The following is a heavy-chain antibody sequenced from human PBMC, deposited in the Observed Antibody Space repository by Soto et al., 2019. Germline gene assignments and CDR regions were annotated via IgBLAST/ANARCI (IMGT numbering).Heavy chain of an antibody. V-gene: IGHV1-18*04. CDR3: ARDEGIRGFDS. Sequence: QVQLVQSGDEVKKSGASVKVSCKASGYTFSNYGISWVRLAPGQGLEWMGWISGYNGLTAYAQNVQGRVTMTIDTPTRTVFMELTSLRSNDTAVYYCARDEGIRGFDSWGQGTLVTVSS. CDR1: GYTFSNYG. J-gene: IGHJ4*02. D-gene: IGHD3-10*01. CDR2: ISGYNGLT.